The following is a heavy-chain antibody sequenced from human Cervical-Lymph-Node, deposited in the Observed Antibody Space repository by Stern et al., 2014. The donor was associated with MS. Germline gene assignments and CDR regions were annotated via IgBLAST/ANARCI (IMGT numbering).Heavy chain of an antibody. V-gene: IGHV4-59*01. Sequence: VQLLESGPGLVKPSETLSLTCTVSGGSISSYYLSWIRQPPGKGLEWIGYIYCSGSTNYNPSLQSRVTISVDTSKNQFSLKLSSVTAADTAVYYCARGGGYNSIDYWGQGTLVTVSS. D-gene: IGHD5-24*01. CDR2: IYCSGST. J-gene: IGHJ4*02. CDR1: GGSISSYY. CDR3: ARGGGYNSIDY.